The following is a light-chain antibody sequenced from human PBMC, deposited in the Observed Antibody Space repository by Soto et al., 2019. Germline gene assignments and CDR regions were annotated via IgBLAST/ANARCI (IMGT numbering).Light chain of an antibody. CDR3: SSYTSSSTYV. CDR1: GSDIGTYNR. CDR2: DVS. J-gene: IGLJ1*01. V-gene: IGLV2-18*02. Sequence: QSALTQPPSVSGSPGQSVAISCTGTGSDIGTYNRVSWYQQPPGTAPKLIIYDVSDRPSGVPDRFSGSKSGNTASLTISGLQAEDEADYYCSSYTSSSTYVFGTWTKLTVL.